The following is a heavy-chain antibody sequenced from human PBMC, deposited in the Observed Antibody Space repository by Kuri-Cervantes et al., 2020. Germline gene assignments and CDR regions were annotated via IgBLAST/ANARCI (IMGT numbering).Heavy chain of an antibody. J-gene: IGHJ4*02. CDR1: GFTVSSNY. V-gene: IGHV3-53*01. Sequence: GGSLRLSCAASGFTVSSNYMSWVRQAPGKGLEWVSVIHSGGSTYYADSVKGRFTISRDNSKNTLYLQMNSLRAEDTAVYYCAKRKIAARPFDYWGQGTLVTVSS. D-gene: IGHD6-6*01. CDR2: IHSGGST. CDR3: AKRKIAARPFDY.